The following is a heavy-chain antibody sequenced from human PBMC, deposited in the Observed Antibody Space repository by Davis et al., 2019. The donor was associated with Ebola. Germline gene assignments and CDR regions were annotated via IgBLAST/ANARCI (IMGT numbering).Heavy chain of an antibody. CDR1: GGSFSGYY. Sequence: MPAGSLRLSCAVYGGSFSGYYWNWIRQPPGKGLEWIGEIIHSGSTNYNPSLKSRVTISVDKSKNQFSLKLSSVTAADTAVYYCARDGQWLALGAPSFDYWGQGTLVTVSS. V-gene: IGHV4-34*12. CDR3: ARDGQWLALGAPSFDY. J-gene: IGHJ4*02. CDR2: IIHSGST. D-gene: IGHD6-19*01.